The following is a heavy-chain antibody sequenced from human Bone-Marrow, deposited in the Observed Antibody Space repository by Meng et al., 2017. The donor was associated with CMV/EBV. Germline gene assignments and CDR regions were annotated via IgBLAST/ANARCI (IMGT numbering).Heavy chain of an antibody. CDR2: IRYDGSNK. J-gene: IGHJ6*02. Sequence: GGSLRLSCAAAGFTSSSYGMHWVRQGPGKGLEWVAFIRYDGSNKYYADSVKGRFTIYRDNSKNTLYMQMNSLRTEDTAVYYCAKDPHIVTIFGVFIKKSPSHYYGMDVWGQGTTVTVSS. CDR3: AKDPHIVTIFGVFIKKSPSHYYGMDV. CDR1: GFTSSSYG. V-gene: IGHV3-30*02. D-gene: IGHD3-3*01.